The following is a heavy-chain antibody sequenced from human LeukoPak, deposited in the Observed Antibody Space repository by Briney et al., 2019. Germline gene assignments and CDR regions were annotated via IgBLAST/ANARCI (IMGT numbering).Heavy chain of an antibody. CDR1: GFTFSSYA. CDR3: ARDQGVTQP. CDR2: IYSGGST. Sequence: QPGGSLRLSCAAPGFTFSSYAMYWVRQAPGKGLEWVSVIYSGGSTYYADSVKGRFTISRDNSKNTLYLQMNSLRAEDTAVYYCARDQGVTQPWGQGTLVTVSS. V-gene: IGHV3-66*02. J-gene: IGHJ5*02.